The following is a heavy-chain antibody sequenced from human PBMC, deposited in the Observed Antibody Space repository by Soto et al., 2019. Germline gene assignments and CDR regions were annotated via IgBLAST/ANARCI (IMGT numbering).Heavy chain of an antibody. V-gene: IGHV3-30*18. D-gene: IGHD3-22*01. J-gene: IGHJ6*02. Sequence: QVQLVESGGGVVQPGRSLRLSCAASGFSLSNNGMHWVGQAPGKGLEWVAVISYDGNNKYYADSVKGRFTISRDNSKNTVYLEMNNLRAEDTAMYYCAKGGSGNYLTYYYYYGMDVWGQGTTVTVSS. CDR3: AKGGSGNYLTYYYYYGMDV. CDR2: ISYDGNNK. CDR1: GFSLSNNG.